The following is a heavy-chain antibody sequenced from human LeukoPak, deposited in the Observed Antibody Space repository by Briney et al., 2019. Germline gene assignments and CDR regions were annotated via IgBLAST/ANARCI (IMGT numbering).Heavy chain of an antibody. Sequence: PSETLSLTCTVPGGSISSVDYYWSWIRRPPGKGLEWIGYIYYSGSTYYNPSLKSRVAISVDTSKNQFSLKLSSVTAADTAVYYCARVTMVRGVIEVDYWGQGTLVTVSS. D-gene: IGHD3-10*01. CDR2: IYYSGST. V-gene: IGHV4-30-4*01. CDR3: ARVTMVRGVIEVDY. CDR1: GGSISSVDYY. J-gene: IGHJ4*02.